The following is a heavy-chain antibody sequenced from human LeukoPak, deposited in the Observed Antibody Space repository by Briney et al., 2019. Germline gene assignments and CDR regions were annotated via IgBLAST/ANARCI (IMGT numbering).Heavy chain of an antibody. CDR1: GVTLSPYA. D-gene: IGHD3-22*01. CDR2: ISYDGSNT. Sequence: AGGSLRLSCAASGVTLSPYAVHWVRQAPGKGLEWVGVISYDGSNTYYADSVKGRFTISRDNSKNTLYLQMNSLRVEGTAVYYCARDRSSSVYDSSGYYFSYLDYWGQGTLVTVSS. V-gene: IGHV3-30*04. CDR3: ARDRSSSVYDSSGYYFSYLDY. J-gene: IGHJ4*02.